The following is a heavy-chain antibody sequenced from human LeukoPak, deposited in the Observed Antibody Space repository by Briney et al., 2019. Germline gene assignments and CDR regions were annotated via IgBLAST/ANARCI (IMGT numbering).Heavy chain of an antibody. Sequence: TLSLTCTVSGNSISSGDNYWSWIRQPAGKGLEWIGRIYTSGSTNYNPCLKSRVTISGDTSKNQFSLRLSSVTAADTAVYYCARASYSYDINGWVPFDYWGQGTLVTVSS. CDR1: GNSISSGDNY. V-gene: IGHV4-61*02. J-gene: IGHJ4*02. D-gene: IGHD3-22*01. CDR2: IYTSGST. CDR3: ARASYSYDINGWVPFDY.